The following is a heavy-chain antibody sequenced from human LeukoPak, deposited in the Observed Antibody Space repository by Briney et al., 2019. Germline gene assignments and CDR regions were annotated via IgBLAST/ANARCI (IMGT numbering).Heavy chain of an antibody. D-gene: IGHD5-24*01. V-gene: IGHV4-39*02. CDR1: GASISGGFSA. Sequence: SGTLSLTCTVSGASISGGFSAWGWVRQPPGKTLEWIGTISHAGTTFLNPSLKSRVTISVDAAKSHVSLTLTSVTAADSATYFRAGDPGGFDGPLNFFDHWDQGILVNVSS. J-gene: IGHJ5*02. CDR3: AGDPGGFDGPLNFFDH. CDR2: ISHAGTT.